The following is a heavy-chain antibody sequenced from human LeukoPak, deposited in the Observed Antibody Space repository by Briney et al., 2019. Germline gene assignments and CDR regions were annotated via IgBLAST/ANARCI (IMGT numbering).Heavy chain of an antibody. CDR1: GFSFSNYW. V-gene: IGHV3-74*01. J-gene: IGHJ4*02. CDR3: VRGRVSSGYYLDY. Sequence: PGGSLRLSCAASGFSFSNYWMHWVRQAPGKGLVWVSRINSDGSSTSYADSVKGRFTISRDNAKNTLFLQMNSLRAEDTAVYYCVRGRVSSGYYLDYWGQGTLVTASS. D-gene: IGHD3-22*01. CDR2: INSDGSST.